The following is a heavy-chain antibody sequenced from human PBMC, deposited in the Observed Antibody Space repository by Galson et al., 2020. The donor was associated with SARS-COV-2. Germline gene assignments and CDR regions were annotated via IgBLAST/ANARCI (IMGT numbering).Heavy chain of an antibody. Sequence: ASVKVSCKASGYTFTGYYMHWLRQAPGQGLEWMGWINPNSGGTNYAQKFQGRVTMTRDTSISTAYMELSRLRSDDTAVYYCASARGYYGSGSYYTFDYWGQGTLVTVSS. CDR2: INPNSGGT. CDR3: ASARGYYGSGSYYTFDY. CDR1: GYTFTGYY. V-gene: IGHV1-2*02. J-gene: IGHJ4*02. D-gene: IGHD3-10*01.